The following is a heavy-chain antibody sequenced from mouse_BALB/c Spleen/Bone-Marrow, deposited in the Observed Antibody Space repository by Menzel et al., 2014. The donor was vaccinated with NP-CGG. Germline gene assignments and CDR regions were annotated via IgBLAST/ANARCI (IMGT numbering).Heavy chain of an antibody. CDR1: GFSLTSYG. J-gene: IGHJ2*01. V-gene: IGHV2-2*02. CDR3: ARNRYGRAFDY. CDR2: IWSGGST. Sequence: VKLQESGPGLVQPSQRLSIPCTVSGFSLTSYGVHWVRQSPGKGLEWLGVIWSGGSTDYNAAFISRLSISKDNSKSQVFFKMNSLQANDTAIYYCARNRYGRAFDYWGQGTTLTVSS. D-gene: IGHD1-1*01.